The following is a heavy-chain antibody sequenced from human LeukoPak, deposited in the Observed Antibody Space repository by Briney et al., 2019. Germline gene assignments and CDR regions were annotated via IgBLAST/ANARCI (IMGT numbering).Heavy chain of an antibody. J-gene: IGHJ4*02. CDR2: ISSSGSTI. CDR3: AINLVATTLDY. Sequence: GGSLRLSCAASGFTFSDYYMSWIRQAPGKGLEWVSYISSSGSTIYYADSVKGRFTISRDNAKNSLYLQMNSLRAEDTAVYYCAINLVATTLDYWGQGTLVTVSS. D-gene: IGHD5-12*01. V-gene: IGHV3-11*04. CDR1: GFTFSDYY.